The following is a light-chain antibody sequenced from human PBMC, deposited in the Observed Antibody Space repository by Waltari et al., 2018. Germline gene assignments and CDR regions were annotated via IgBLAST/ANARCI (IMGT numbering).Light chain of an antibody. V-gene: IGKV3-20*01. CDR3: QHYVRLPAT. CDR1: QSVGRT. Sequence: EIVLTQSPGTLSLSPGERAALSCRASQSVGRTLAWYQQKPGQAPRLLIYGASNRATGIPDRFSGSGSGTGVSLTISGLEPEDFAVYYCQHYVRLPATFGQGTKVEIK. CDR2: GAS. J-gene: IGKJ1*01.